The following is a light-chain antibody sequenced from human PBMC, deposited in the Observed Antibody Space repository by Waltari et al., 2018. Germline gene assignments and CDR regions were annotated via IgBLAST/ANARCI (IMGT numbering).Light chain of an antibody. V-gene: IGKV2-28*01. Sequence: DIVMTPSPLSLPVTPGEPASISCSSSQSLLHSNGYNYLDWYLQKPGQSPQLLIYLGSNRASGVPDRFSGSGSGTDFTLKISRVEAEDVGVYYCMQALQTPWTFGQGTKVGIK. CDR2: LGS. CDR1: QSLLHSNGYNY. CDR3: MQALQTPWT. J-gene: IGKJ1*01.